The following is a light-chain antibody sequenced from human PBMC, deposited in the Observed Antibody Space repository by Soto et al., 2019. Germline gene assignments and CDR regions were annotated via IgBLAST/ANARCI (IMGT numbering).Light chain of an antibody. CDR2: DAS. CDR1: QSVTWY. J-gene: IGKJ4*01. CDR3: QQRTNWLT. V-gene: IGKV3-11*01. Sequence: EIVLTQSPATLSLSPGERATLSCRASQSVTWYLAWYQLKPGQAPRLLIYDASNRATGIPARFSGSGSGTDFTLTISSLETEDFAVYYCQQRTNWLTFGGGTRVEI.